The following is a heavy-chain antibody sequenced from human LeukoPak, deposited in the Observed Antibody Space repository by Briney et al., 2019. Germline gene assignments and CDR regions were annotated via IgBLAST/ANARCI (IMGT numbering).Heavy chain of an antibody. CDR3: AAVAPLDYYDSSGHDY. CDR2: IVVGSGNT. V-gene: IGHV1-58*01. D-gene: IGHD3-22*01. Sequence: VASVKVSCKASGFTFTSSAVQWVRQARGQRLEWIGWIVVGSGNTNYAQKFQERVTITRDMSTSTAYMGLSSLRSEDTAVYYCAAVAPLDYYDSSGHDYWGQGTLVTVSS. CDR1: GFTFTSSA. J-gene: IGHJ4*02.